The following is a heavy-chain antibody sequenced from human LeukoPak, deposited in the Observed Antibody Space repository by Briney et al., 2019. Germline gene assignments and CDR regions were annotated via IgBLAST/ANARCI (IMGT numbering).Heavy chain of an antibody. D-gene: IGHD1-26*01. V-gene: IGHV1-46*01. CDR2: INPSGGST. CDR1: GYTFTSYY. Sequence: ASVKVSCKASGYTFTSYYMHWVRQAPGQGLEWMGIINPSGGSTSYAQKFQGRVTMTRDTSTGTVYMELSSLRSEDTAVYYCARQWKYSGSYSTYYFDYWGQGTLVTVSS. J-gene: IGHJ4*02. CDR3: ARQWKYSGSYSTYYFDY.